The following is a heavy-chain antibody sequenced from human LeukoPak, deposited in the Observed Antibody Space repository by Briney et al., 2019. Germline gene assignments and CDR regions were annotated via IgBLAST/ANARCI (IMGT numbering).Heavy chain of an antibody. Sequence: GGSLRLSCVASGFTFSSYAMHWVRQTPGKGLEYVSGINSNGGSTHYANSVKGRFTISRDNSKHTLYLQTNSLRAEDTALYYCVRDRDSTGYYDYWGQGTLVTVSS. CDR1: GFTFSSYA. D-gene: IGHD3-22*01. J-gene: IGHJ4*02. CDR2: INSNGGST. CDR3: VRDRDSTGYYDY. V-gene: IGHV3-64*01.